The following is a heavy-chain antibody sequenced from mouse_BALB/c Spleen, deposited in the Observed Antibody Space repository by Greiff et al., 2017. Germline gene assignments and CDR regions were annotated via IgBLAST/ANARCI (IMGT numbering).Heavy chain of an antibody. CDR1: GFTFSSYA. V-gene: IGHV5-9-4*01. CDR3: ARDQDYYGSSYAMDY. Sequence: EVQLVESGGGLVKPGGSLKLSCAASGFTFSSYAMSWVRQSPEKRLEWVAEISSGGSYTYYPDTVTGRFTISRDNAKNTLYLEMSSLRSEDTAMYYCARDQDYYGSSYAMDYWGQGTSVTVSS. CDR2: ISSGGSYT. J-gene: IGHJ4*01. D-gene: IGHD1-1*01.